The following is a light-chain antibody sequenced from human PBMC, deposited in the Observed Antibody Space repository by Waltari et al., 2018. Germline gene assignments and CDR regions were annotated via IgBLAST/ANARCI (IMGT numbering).Light chain of an antibody. CDR3: QQSYTYSYT. CDR2: KAS. V-gene: IGKV1-5*03. J-gene: IGKJ2*01. Sequence: DIQMTQSPSTLSASVGDRVTITCRASENVSKWLAWYQQKPGKAPKLLVYKASTLRSGVPSRFSGSGSGTEFSLTISSPQPDDFATYYCQQSYTYSYTFGQGTKLEIK. CDR1: ENVSKW.